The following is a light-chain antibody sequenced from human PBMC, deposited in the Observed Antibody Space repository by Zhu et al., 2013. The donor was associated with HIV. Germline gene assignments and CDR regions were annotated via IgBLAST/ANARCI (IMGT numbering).Light chain of an antibody. CDR1: SSDVGGYNY. CDR3: SSYTSSSTLV. V-gene: IGLV2-14*01. Sequence: QSALTQPASVSGSPGQSITISCTGTSSDVGGYNYVSWYQHHPGKAPKLMIYEVSTRPSGVSNRFSGSKSGNTASLTISGLHAEDEADYYCSSYTSSSTLVFGGGTKLTVL. CDR2: EVS. J-gene: IGLJ3*02.